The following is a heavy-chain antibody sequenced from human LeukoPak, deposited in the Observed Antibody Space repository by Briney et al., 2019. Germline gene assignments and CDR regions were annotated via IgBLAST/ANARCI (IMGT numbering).Heavy chain of an antibody. V-gene: IGHV4-30-4*01. J-gene: IGHJ4*02. CDR2: ISDSGNA. Sequence: SETLSLTCTVSGASISSAYYYWSWIRQLPGKGLEWIGYISDSGNASYNPSLESRVTISEDTSKNQFSLKLSSVTAADTAVYYCASGSSFDYWGQGTLVTVSS. D-gene: IGHD1-26*01. CDR3: ASGSSFDY. CDR1: GASISSAYYY.